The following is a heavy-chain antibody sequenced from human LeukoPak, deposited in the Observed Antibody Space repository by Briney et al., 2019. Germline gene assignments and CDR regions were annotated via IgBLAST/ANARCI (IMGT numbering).Heavy chain of an antibody. Sequence: PGGSLRLSCAASGFTFSSYGMHWVRQAPGKGLEWVAFIQYDGSSTYYADSVKSRFTISRDNSKNTLHLQMNSLRAEDTAVYYCARDIWFGDTGLFDYWGQGTLVTVSS. CDR2: IQYDGSST. CDR1: GFTFSSYG. CDR3: ARDIWFGDTGLFDY. V-gene: IGHV3-30*19. D-gene: IGHD3-10*01. J-gene: IGHJ4*02.